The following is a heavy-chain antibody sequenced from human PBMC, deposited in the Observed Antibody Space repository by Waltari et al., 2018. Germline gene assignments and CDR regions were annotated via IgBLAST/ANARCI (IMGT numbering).Heavy chain of an antibody. D-gene: IGHD5-18*01. Sequence: QVQLVESGGGVVQPGRSLNLSCAASGFTLSHYGMHWVRQAPGKGLEWVAVIWYDGSNKYYADSVKGRFTISRDNSKNTLYLQMNSLRAEDTAVYYCAKDTFAYSYGYYYMDVWGKGTTVTVSS. CDR2: IWYDGSNK. V-gene: IGHV3-33*06. CDR3: AKDTFAYSYGYYYMDV. J-gene: IGHJ6*03. CDR1: GFTLSHYG.